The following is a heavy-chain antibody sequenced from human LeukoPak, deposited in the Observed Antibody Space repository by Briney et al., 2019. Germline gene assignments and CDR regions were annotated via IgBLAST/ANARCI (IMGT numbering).Heavy chain of an antibody. J-gene: IGHJ4*02. CDR3: ARGRYYYDSRGAFDY. CDR1: GFTFTRYG. CDR2: ISGSTSAV. V-gene: IGHV3-48*01. Sequence: GGSLRLSCAASGFTFTRYGMVWVRQAPGKGLEWVSYISGSTSAVYYADSVRGRFTISRDNAKNTLYLQMNSLRAEDTAVYYCARGRYYYDSRGAFDYWGQGTLVTVSS. D-gene: IGHD3-22*01.